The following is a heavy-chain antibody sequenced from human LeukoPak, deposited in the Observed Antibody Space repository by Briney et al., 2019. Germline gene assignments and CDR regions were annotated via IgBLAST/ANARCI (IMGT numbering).Heavy chain of an antibody. CDR2: INPNNGGT. CDR1: GYSFTAYY. V-gene: IGHV1-2*02. Sequence: ASVKVSCKASGYSFTAYYMHWVRQAPGQGLEWMGWINPNNGGTKYAQKFQGRVTMTRDTPISTAYMELSSLRSDDTAMYYCARDGYSNGSGWFDAWGQGTLVIVSS. CDR3: ARDGYSNGSGWFDA. J-gene: IGHJ5*02. D-gene: IGHD5-18*01.